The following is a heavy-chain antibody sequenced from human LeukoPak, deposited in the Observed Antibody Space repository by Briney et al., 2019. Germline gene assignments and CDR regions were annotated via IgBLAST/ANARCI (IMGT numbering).Heavy chain of an antibody. J-gene: IGHJ4*02. CDR1: GGSTNNYY. CDR2: IYYNGYT. CDR3: ARSRSFYNRRVNVWNLDS. D-gene: IGHD1-14*01. Sequence: PSETQSLTCTVSGGSTNNYYWNWIRQSPGKGLEWVGFIYYNGYTSYNPSLKSRVTLSIDTSKNQFSLKMTSITPADTAVYYCARSRSFYNRRVNVWNLDSWGQGTLVTVSS. V-gene: IGHV4-59*01.